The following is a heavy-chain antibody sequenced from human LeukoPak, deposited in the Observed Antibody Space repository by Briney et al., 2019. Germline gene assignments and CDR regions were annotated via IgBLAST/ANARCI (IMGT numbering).Heavy chain of an antibody. V-gene: IGHV3-15*01. Sequence: GGSLRLSCAASGFTFSNTWMSWIRQAPGKGLGWVGRIKSMADLPTTDYATPVKSRSNISRADSKNILYLQINSLKTEDRAVYYCATEGDMFVNWGDGTLATVSS. D-gene: IGHD2-21*02. J-gene: IGHJ4*01. CDR1: GFTFSNTW. CDR2: IKSMADLPTT. CDR3: ATEGDMFVN.